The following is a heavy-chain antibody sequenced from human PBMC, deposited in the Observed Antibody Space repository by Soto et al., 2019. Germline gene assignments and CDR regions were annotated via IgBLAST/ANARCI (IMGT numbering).Heavy chain of an antibody. V-gene: IGHV3-48*01. CDR1: GFPFIIYI. D-gene: IGHD5-18*01. J-gene: IGHJ6*02. CDR2: ISSSSSTI. Sequence: PGGSLRLSCAPSGFPFIIYIIHWVIQAPMKGLECVSYISSSSSTIYYADSVKGRFTISRDNSKNTLYLQMNSLRAEDTAVYYCARDRGYSYGSPYCYYGMDVWGQGTTVTVSS. CDR3: ARDRGYSYGSPYCYYGMDV.